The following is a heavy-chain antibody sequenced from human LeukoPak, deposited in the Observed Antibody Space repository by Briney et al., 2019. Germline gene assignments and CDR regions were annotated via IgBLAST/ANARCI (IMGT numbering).Heavy chain of an antibody. CDR3: ARAVTTYNWFDL. V-gene: IGHV1-46*04. D-gene: IGHD4-17*01. CDR2: INPSGGTT. CDR1: GYGFTSYY. Sequence: GASVKVSCKASGYGFTSYYMNWVRQAPGQGLEWMGIINPSGGTTTYAQKLQGRVTMTRDTSTSTVYMELSSLRFEDTAVYYCARAVTTYNWFDLWGQGTLVTVSS. J-gene: IGHJ5*02.